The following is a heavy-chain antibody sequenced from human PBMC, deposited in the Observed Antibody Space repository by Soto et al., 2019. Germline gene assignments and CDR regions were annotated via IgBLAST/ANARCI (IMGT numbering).Heavy chain of an antibody. CDR1: GFSFNTAW. J-gene: IGHJ4*02. CDR2: IKSKFFGATT. V-gene: IGHV3-15*01. CDR3: TTDPDYYETSGYRYYFHY. D-gene: IGHD3-22*01. Sequence: VGSLRLSCAASGFSFNTAWMHWVRQAPGKGLEWVGRIKSKFFGATTDYGAAVKGRVTISRDDSANTLDLHISSLRIEDTAVYYCTTDPDYYETSGYRYYFHYWGQGTQVTVSS.